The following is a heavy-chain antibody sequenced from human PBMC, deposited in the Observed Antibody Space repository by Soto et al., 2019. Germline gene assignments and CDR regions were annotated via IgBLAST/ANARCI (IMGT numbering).Heavy chain of an antibody. CDR3: ASMVRREASDI. D-gene: IGHD3-10*01. CDR2: IWYDGSNK. CDR1: GFTFSSYG. J-gene: IGHJ3*02. Sequence: VQLVESGGGVVQPGRSLRLSCAASGFTFSSYGMHWVRQAPGKGLEWVAVIWYDGSNKYYADSVKGRFTISRDNSKNTLYLQMNSLRAEDTAVYYCASMVRREASDIWGQGTMVTVSS. V-gene: IGHV3-33*01.